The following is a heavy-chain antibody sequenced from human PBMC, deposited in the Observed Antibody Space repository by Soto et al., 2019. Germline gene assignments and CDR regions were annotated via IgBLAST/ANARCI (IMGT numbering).Heavy chain of an antibody. V-gene: IGHV3-23*01. Sequence: GGSLRLSCEASGFTFSRVSMNWVRQVPGKGLEWVSALTPSGGETYYADSVKGRFTISRDNSMNALYLQMNSLRIEDTAVYYCAHPRGYGVFDAYDIWGQGTMVTVSS. D-gene: IGHD4-17*01. J-gene: IGHJ3*02. CDR1: GFTFSRVS. CDR2: LTPSGGET. CDR3: AHPRGYGVFDAYDI.